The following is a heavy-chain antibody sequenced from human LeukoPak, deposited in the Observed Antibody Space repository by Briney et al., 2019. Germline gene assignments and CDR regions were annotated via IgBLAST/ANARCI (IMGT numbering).Heavy chain of an antibody. CDR1: GYTFTGYY. CDR2: INPYSGGT. CDR3: ARERIAVAGDAFDI. D-gene: IGHD6-19*01. J-gene: IGHJ3*02. Sequence: RASVKVSCKASGYTFTGYYMHWVRQAPGQGLEWMGWINPYSGGTNYAQKFQGWVTMTRDTSISTAYMELSRLRSDDTAVYYCARERIAVAGDAFDIWGQGTMVTVSS. V-gene: IGHV1-2*04.